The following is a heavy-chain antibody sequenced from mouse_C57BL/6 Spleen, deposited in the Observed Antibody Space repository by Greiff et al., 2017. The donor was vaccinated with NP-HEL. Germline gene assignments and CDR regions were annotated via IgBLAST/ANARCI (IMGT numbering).Heavy chain of an antibody. J-gene: IGHJ4*01. CDR1: GFSLTSYG. V-gene: IGHV2-6*01. CDR2: IWGFGST. Sequence: VQLMESGPGLVAPSQSLSISCTVSGFSLTSYGVDWVRQSPGQGLEWLGVIWGFGSTNYNSALKSRLSISKDNSKSQVFLKMNSLQTDDTAMYYCARSSRYAMDYWGQGTSVTVSS. D-gene: IGHD1-1*01. CDR3: ARSSRYAMDY.